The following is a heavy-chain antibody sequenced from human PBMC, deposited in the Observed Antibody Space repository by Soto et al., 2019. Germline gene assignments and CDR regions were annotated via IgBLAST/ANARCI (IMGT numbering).Heavy chain of an antibody. CDR2: IYYSGST. CDR3: ARQTTNWFEP. J-gene: IGHJ5*02. CDR1: GGSISSSSYY. V-gene: IGHV4-39*01. D-gene: IGHD4-17*01. Sequence: SETLSLTCTVSGGSISSSSYYWGWIRQPPGKGLEWIGSIYYSGSTYYNPSLKSRVTISVDTSKNQFSLKLSSVTAADTAVYYCARQTTNWFEPWGQGTLVTVSS.